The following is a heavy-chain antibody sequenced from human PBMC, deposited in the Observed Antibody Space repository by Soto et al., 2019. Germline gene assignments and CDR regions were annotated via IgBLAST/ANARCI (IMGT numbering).Heavy chain of an antibody. CDR2: IYYSGST. CDR3: ARHSPPSSLAMVRGDWFDP. V-gene: IGHV4-39*01. Sequence: SETLSLTCTVSGGSISSSSYYWGWIRQPPGKGLEWIGSIYYSGSTYYNPSLKSRVTISVDTSKNQFSLKLSSVTAADTAVYYCARHSPPSSLAMVRGDWFDPWGQGTLVTVSS. CDR1: GGSISSSSYY. D-gene: IGHD3-10*01. J-gene: IGHJ5*02.